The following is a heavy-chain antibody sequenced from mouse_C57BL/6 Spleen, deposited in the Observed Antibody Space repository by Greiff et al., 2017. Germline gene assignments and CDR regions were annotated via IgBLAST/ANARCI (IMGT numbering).Heavy chain of an antibody. V-gene: IGHV1-81*01. CDR2: IYPRSGNT. J-gene: IGHJ3*01. CDR1: GYTFTSYG. Sequence: QVQLQQSGAELARPGASVKLSCKASGYTFTSYGISWVKQRTGQGLEWIGEIYPRSGNTYYNEKFKGKATLTADKSSSTAYMELRSLTAEDSAVYFCATYDYERFAYWGQGTLVTVSA. D-gene: IGHD2-4*01. CDR3: ATYDYERFAY.